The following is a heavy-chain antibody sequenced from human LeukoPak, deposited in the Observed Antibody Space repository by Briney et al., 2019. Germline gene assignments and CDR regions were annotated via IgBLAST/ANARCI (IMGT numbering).Heavy chain of an antibody. V-gene: IGHV1-69*04. CDR1: GGTFSSYA. J-gene: IGHJ4*02. Sequence: ASAKVSCKASGGTFSSYAISWVRQAPGQGLEWMGRIIPIFGIANYAQKFQGRVTITADKSTSTAYMELSSLRSEDTAVYYCAREGGQYYYDSSGYFDYWGQGTLVTVSS. D-gene: IGHD3-22*01. CDR3: AREGGQYYYDSSGYFDY. CDR2: IIPIFGIA.